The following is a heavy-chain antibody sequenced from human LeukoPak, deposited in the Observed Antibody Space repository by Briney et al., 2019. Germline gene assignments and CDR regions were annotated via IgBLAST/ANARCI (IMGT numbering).Heavy chain of an antibody. CDR1: GGSTSSGSYY. D-gene: IGHD6-13*01. V-gene: IGHV4-61*02. CDR3: ARDRIAAAHDAFDI. Sequence: SQTLSLXCTVSGGSTSSGSYYWSWSRQPAGKGLEWIGRIYTSGSTNYNPSLKSRVTISADTSKNQFSLKLSSVTAADTAVYYCARDRIAAAHDAFDIWGQGTMVTVSS. CDR2: IYTSGST. J-gene: IGHJ3*02.